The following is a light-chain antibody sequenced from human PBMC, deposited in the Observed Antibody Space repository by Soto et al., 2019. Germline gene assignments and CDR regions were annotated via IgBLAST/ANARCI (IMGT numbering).Light chain of an antibody. Sequence: EIVLTQSPGTLSLSPGERATLSCRASQSVSSTYLAWYQQKPAQAPRLLIYGASSRATGIPARFSGSGSGTDFTLTISRLEPEDFAVYYCQHYGSLVLTFGGGTKVEIK. CDR3: QHYGSLVLT. J-gene: IGKJ4*01. CDR2: GAS. CDR1: QSVSSTY. V-gene: IGKV3-20*01.